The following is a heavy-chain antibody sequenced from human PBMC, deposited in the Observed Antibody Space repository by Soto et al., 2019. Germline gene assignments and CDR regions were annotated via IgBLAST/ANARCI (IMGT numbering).Heavy chain of an antibody. CDR2: VSGSSSYI. CDR1: GFSFSGHT. J-gene: IGHJ4*02. D-gene: IGHD3-10*01. Sequence: EVQLVESGGGLVKPGGSLRLSCVASGFSFSGHTINWVRQAPGKGLEWVSSVSGSSSYIYYADSVKGRFTVSRDNAEKSLYLQMNSLRAEDTAIYYCARCMGFDGSGYAFFDSWGQGTLVTVSS. CDR3: ARCMGFDGSGYAFFDS. V-gene: IGHV3-21*01.